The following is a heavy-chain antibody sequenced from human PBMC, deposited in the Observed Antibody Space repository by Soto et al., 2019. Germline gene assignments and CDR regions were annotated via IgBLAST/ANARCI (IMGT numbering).Heavy chain of an antibody. D-gene: IGHD3-10*01. J-gene: IGHJ4*02. V-gene: IGHV3-33*01. Sequence: QVQLVESGGGVVQPGRSLRLSCAASGFTFSSYGMHWVRQAPGKGLEWVAVIWYDGSNKYYADSVKGRFTISRDNSKNTLYLQMNSLRAEDTAVYYCARDQYYGSGSLDYWGQGTLVKVSS. CDR1: GFTFSSYG. CDR3: ARDQYYGSGSLDY. CDR2: IWYDGSNK.